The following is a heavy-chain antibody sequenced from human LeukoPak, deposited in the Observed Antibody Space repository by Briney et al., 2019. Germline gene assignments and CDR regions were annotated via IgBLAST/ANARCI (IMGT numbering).Heavy chain of an antibody. V-gene: IGHV4-4*09. J-gene: IGHJ3*02. CDR2: IYTTGRT. CDR3: AKILGSGVWYGFDI. CDR1: GGSVNSYY. D-gene: IGHD7-27*01. Sequence: SETLSLTCSVSGGSVNSYYWGWIRQPPGKGLEWIGYIYTTGRTNYNPSLKSRVTISVDTSKNQFSLKLSSVTAADTAVYYCAKILGSGVWYGFDIWGQGTMVTVSS.